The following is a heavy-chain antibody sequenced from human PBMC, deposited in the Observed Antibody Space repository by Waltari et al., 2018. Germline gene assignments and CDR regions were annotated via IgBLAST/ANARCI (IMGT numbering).Heavy chain of an antibody. CDR1: GYSFTTYV. D-gene: IGHD1-26*01. V-gene: IGHV1-18*01. CDR2: LSPVSGQT. CDR3: ATSYSWNGLEY. Sequence: QIHLVQSGPETQKPGASVKVSCKTSGYSFTTYVISWVRQAPGQGLEWVGWLSPVSGQTHYAQKFQDRVAMTADTAAATAYMELKSLRSDDTAFYYCATSYSWNGLEYWGHGTLVTVFS. J-gene: IGHJ4*01.